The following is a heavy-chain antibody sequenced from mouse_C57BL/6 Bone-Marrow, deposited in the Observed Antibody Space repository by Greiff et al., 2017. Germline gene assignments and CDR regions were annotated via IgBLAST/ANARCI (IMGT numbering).Heavy chain of an antibody. CDR2: ISSGGSYT. Sequence: EVQRVESGGDLVKPGGSLKLSCAASGFTFSSYGMSWVRQTPDKRLEWVATISSGGSYTYYPDSLKGRFTISRDNAKNTLYLQMSSLKSEDTAMYYCARPWRVFWFAYWGQGTLVTVSA. CDR3: ARPWRVFWFAY. J-gene: IGHJ3*01. V-gene: IGHV5-6*01. CDR1: GFTFSSYG.